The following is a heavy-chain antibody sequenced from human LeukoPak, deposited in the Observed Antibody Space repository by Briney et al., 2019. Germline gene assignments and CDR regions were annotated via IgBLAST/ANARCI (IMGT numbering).Heavy chain of an antibody. CDR1: GGSFSGYY. CDR3: ASQGPYSSSWYSYYGMDV. V-gene: IGHV4-34*01. J-gene: IGHJ6*02. Sequence: SETQSLTCAVYGGSFSGYYWSWIRQPPGKGLEWIGEINHSGSTNYNPSLKSRVTISVDTSKNQFSLKLSSVTAADTAVYYCASQGPYSSSWYSYYGMDVWGQGTTVTVSS. D-gene: IGHD6-13*01. CDR2: INHSGST.